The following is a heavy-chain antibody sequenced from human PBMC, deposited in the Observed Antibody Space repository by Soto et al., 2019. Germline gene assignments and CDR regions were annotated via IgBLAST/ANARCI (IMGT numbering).Heavy chain of an antibody. CDR1: GGTFSSYA. V-gene: IGHV1-69*06. CDR2: IIPIFGTA. J-gene: IGHJ6*02. D-gene: IGHD6-19*01. Sequence: QVQLVQSGAEVKKPGSSVKVSCKASGGTFSSYAISWVRQAPGQGLEWMGGIIPIFGTANYAQKFQGRVTITADKSTSTADMELSSLRSEDTAVYYCAREASGWDYYYYGMDVWGQGTTVTVSS. CDR3: AREASGWDYYYYGMDV.